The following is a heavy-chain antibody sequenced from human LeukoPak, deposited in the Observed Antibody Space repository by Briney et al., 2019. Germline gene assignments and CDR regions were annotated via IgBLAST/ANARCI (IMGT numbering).Heavy chain of an antibody. CDR3: ARAGATVTSHFDC. CDR2: ISAYNDNT. CDR1: GYTFTSYG. J-gene: IGHJ4*02. V-gene: IGHV1-18*01. D-gene: IGHD4-17*01. Sequence: AASVKVSCKASGYTFTSYGISWVRQAPGQGLEWMGWISAYNDNTNYAQRLQGRVTMTTDTSTSTAYMVLRSLTSDDTAVYYCARAGATVTSHFDCWGQGTLVTVSS.